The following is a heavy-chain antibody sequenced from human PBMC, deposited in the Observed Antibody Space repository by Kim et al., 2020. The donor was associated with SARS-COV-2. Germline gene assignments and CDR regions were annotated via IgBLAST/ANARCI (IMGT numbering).Heavy chain of an antibody. J-gene: IGHJ3*01. D-gene: IGHD2-2*01. Sequence: SVKGRVTIPRENSKTTLYLQMKSLRAEDTSVYYCAKDQGRVAADLDAFDFWGQGTMVTVSS. CDR3: AKDQGRVAADLDAFDF. V-gene: IGHV3-30*02.